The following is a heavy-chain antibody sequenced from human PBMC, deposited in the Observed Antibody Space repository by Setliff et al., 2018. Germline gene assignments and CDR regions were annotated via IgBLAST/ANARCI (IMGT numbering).Heavy chain of an antibody. CDR3: ARDPLTTNRRRAFDI. J-gene: IGHJ3*02. CDR1: GGSISSGGYY. Sequence: KTSETLSLTCTVSGGSISSGGYYWSWIRQHPGKSLEWIGYIYYSGSTYYNPSLKSRVTISVDTSKNQFSLKLSSVTAADTAVYYCARDPLTTNRRRAFDIWGQGTMVTVSS. V-gene: IGHV4-31*03. D-gene: IGHD4-17*01. CDR2: IYYSGST.